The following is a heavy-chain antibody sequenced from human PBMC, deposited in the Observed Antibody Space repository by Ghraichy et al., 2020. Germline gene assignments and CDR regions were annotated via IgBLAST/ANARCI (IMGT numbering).Heavy chain of an antibody. CDR1: GGSISSSSYY. J-gene: IGHJ4*02. CDR3: ARELITFGGVIAGGYFDY. V-gene: IGHV4-39*07. CDR2: ISYSGST. Sequence: SETLSLTCTVSGGSISSSSYYWGWLRPPPGMGREGDGSISYSGSTYYNPTIQSRITISVDTSKNQFSLKLISVTAADTAVYYCARELITFGGVIAGGYFDYWGQGTLVTVSS. D-gene: IGHD3-16*02.